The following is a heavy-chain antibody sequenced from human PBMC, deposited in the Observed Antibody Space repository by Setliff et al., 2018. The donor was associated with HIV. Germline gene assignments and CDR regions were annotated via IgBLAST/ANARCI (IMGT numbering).Heavy chain of an antibody. CDR1: GYTFTTYY. J-gene: IGHJ3*01. CDR3: AKQGYSDSLYAFDV. Sequence: ASVKVSCKTSGYTFTTYYIYWVRQAPGHGLELMGRIHPNTGSTNYLQEFQGRVTITRDTSMSTVYMALTGLTSDDTAVYYCAKQGYSDSLYAFDVWGQGTMVTVSS. CDR2: IHPNTGST. D-gene: IGHD1-26*01. V-gene: IGHV1-2*06.